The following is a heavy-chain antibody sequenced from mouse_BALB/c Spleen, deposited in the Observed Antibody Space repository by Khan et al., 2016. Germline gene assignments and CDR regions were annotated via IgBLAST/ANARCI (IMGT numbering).Heavy chain of an antibody. J-gene: IGHJ2*01. CDR2: ISYDGSN. CDR1: GYSITSGYY. V-gene: IGHV3-6*02. CDR3: ARVLYYFDY. D-gene: IGHD3-3*01. Sequence: EVQLQESGPGLVKPSQSLSLTCSVTGYSITSGYYWNWIRQFPGNKLEWMGYISYDGSNNYNPSLKNRISITRDTSKNQFFLKLNSVTTEDTATXYCARVLYYFDYWGQGTTLTVSS.